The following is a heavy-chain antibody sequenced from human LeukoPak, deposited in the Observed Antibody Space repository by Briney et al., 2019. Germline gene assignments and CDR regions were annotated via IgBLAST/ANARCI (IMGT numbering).Heavy chain of an antibody. V-gene: IGHV1-2*02. Sequence: GASVKVSCKASGFTFTAYYMHWVRQAPGQRLEWMGWINPNRGGTNYAQKFQGRVIMTWDTSISTAYMELSSLRSEDTAVYYCARGPNSSSWYWFYYYYYMDVWGKGTTVTISS. D-gene: IGHD6-13*01. J-gene: IGHJ6*03. CDR3: ARGPNSSSWYWFYYYYYMDV. CDR1: GFTFTAYY. CDR2: INPNRGGT.